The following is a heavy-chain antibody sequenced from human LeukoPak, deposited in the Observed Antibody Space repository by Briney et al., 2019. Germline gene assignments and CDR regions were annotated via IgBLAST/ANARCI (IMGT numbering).Heavy chain of an antibody. CDR1: GFTFSSYS. Sequence: GGSLRLSCAASGFTFSSYSMNWVRQAPGKGLEWVSSISSSSSYIYYADSVKGRFTISRDNSKNTLYLQMNSLRAEDTAVCYCARAKYSSGWYYFDYWGQGTLVTVSS. J-gene: IGHJ4*02. D-gene: IGHD6-19*01. CDR3: ARAKYSSGWYYFDY. V-gene: IGHV3-21*01. CDR2: ISSSSSYI.